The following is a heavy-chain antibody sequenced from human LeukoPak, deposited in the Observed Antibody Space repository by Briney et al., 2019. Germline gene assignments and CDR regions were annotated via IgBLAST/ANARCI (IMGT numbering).Heavy chain of an antibody. CDR1: GGSISSGGYS. CDR2: IYHSGGT. V-gene: IGHV4-30-2*01. J-gene: IGHJ3*02. Sequence: PSQTLSLTCAVSGGSISSGGYSWSWIRQPPGKGLEWIGYIYHSGGTYYNPSLKSRVTISVDRSKNQFSLKLSSVTAADTAVYYCARAFHYYGSGSYYLGAFDIWGQGTMVTVSS. D-gene: IGHD3-10*01. CDR3: ARAFHYYGSGSYYLGAFDI.